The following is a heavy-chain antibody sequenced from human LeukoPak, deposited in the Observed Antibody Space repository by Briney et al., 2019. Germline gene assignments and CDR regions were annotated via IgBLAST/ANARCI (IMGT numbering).Heavy chain of an antibody. CDR1: GDSVSSNSAA. J-gene: IGHJ3*02. CDR2: TYYRSKWYN. V-gene: IGHV6-1*01. CDR3: AREGVYSGSYSAAFDI. D-gene: IGHD1-26*01. Sequence: SQTLSLTCAISGDSVSSNSAAWNWIRQSPSRGLEWLGRTYYRSKWYNDYAVSVKSRITINPDTSKNQFSLQLNSVTPEDTAVYYCAREGVYSGSYSAAFDIWGQGTMVTVSS.